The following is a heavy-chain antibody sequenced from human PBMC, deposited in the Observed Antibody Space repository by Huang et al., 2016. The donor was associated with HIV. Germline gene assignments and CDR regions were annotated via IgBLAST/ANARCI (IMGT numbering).Heavy chain of an antibody. D-gene: IGHD3-22*01. CDR3: ARTESYYYDSTGMIAFDI. CDR2: INPSGGRT. CDR1: GYTFTTYY. J-gene: IGHJ3*02. V-gene: IGHV1-46*01. Sequence: QVQLVQSGAEVKKPGASVKVSCKASGYTFTTYYMHWVRQAPGQGLEWMGIINPSGGRTSYAKKFQGRVTMTRDTSTSTVYMELSSLRSEDTAVYYCARTESYYYDSTGMIAFDIWGQGTMVIVSS.